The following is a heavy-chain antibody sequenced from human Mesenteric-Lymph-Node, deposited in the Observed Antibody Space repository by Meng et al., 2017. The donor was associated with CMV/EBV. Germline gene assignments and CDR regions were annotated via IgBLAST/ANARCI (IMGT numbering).Heavy chain of an antibody. CDR2: IYTGGST. CDR1: GFTVTSNY. J-gene: IGHJ2*01. Sequence: GGSLRLSCAASGFTVTSNYMTWVRQAPGKGLEWVSLIYTGGSTYYADSVKGRFTISRDNSKNSLNLQMNSLRAEDTAVYYCARGLHYCSSTSCYNPTWYFDLWGRGTLVTVSS. CDR3: ARGLHYCSSTSCYNPTWYFDL. V-gene: IGHV3-53*01. D-gene: IGHD2-2*02.